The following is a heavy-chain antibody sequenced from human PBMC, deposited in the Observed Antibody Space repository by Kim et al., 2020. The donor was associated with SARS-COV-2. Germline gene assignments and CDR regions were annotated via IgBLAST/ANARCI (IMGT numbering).Heavy chain of an antibody. CDR3: ARGWLRPGFDY. V-gene: IGHV6-1*01. CDR2: N. D-gene: IGHD5-12*01. Sequence: NDYAQSGQSTITINPATSKNQFPLQLNSVTPDDTAVYYCARGWLRPGFDYWGQGTLVTVSS. J-gene: IGHJ4*02.